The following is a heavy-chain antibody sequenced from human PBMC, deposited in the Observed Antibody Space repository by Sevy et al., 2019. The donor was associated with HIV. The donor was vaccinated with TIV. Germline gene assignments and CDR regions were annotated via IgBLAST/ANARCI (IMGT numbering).Heavy chain of an antibody. CDR1: GFTFSSFA. D-gene: IGHD5-18*01. Sequence: GGSLTLSCAASGFTFSSFARGWVRQAPGKGLDWISVIGGTGDHTYYRDSVKGRFTISRDNSKNTLFLQMNSLRAEDTAIFYCAKKMGGGSGMAFLVDYWGQGTLVTVSS. J-gene: IGHJ4*02. CDR3: AKKMGGGSGMAFLVDY. V-gene: IGHV3-23*01. CDR2: IGGTGDHT.